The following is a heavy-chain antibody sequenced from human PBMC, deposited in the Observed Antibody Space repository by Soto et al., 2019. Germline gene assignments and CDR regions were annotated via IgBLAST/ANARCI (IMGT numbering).Heavy chain of an antibody. J-gene: IGHJ6*02. CDR2: IIPIFGTA. CDR1: GGTFSSYA. Sequence: QVQLVQSGAEVKKPGSSVKVSCKASGGTFSSYAISWVRQAPGQGLEWMGGIIPIFGTANYAQKFQGRVTITAAESTSTAYMELSSLRSEDTAVYYCARDTPVGSMRYDYYYYYGMDVWGQGTTVTVSS. CDR3: ARDTPVGSMRYDYYYYYGMDV. V-gene: IGHV1-69*01. D-gene: IGHD4-17*01.